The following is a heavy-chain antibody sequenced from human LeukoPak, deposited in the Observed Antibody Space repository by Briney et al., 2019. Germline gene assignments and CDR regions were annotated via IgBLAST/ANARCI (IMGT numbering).Heavy chain of an antibody. CDR2: ISGSGGST. Sequence: GRSLRLSCAASGFTFSSYAMSWVRQAPGKGLEWVSAISGSGGSTYYADSVKGRFTISRDNSKNTLYLQMNSLRAEDTAVYYCAKDTPYSGSYWHDAFDIWGQGTMVTVSS. CDR1: GFTFSSYA. CDR3: AKDTPYSGSYWHDAFDI. V-gene: IGHV3-23*01. D-gene: IGHD1-26*01. J-gene: IGHJ3*02.